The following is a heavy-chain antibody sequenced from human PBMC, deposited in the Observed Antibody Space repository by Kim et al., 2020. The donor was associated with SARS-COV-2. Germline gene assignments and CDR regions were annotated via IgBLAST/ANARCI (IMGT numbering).Heavy chain of an antibody. CDR2: ISWNSGSM. D-gene: IGHD2-15*01. J-gene: IGHJ4*02. CDR3: AKDMGGSGLFDY. CDR1: GFTFDDYA. Sequence: GGSLRLSCAASGFTFDDYAMHWVRQAPGKGLEWVSGISWNSGSMGYADSVKGRFTISRDNAKNSLYLQMNSLRAEDTALYYCAKDMGGSGLFDYWGQGTLVTVSS. V-gene: IGHV3-9*01.